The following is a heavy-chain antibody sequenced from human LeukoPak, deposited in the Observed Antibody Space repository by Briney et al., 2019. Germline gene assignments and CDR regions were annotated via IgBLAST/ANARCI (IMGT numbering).Heavy chain of an antibody. CDR2: IYYSGST. Sequence: SETLSLTCTVSNGSINSYYWSWIRQPPGKGLEWIGYIYYSGSTNYNPSHKSRLTMSVDTSKNHFSLKLTSVTAADTAVYYCAREVVPAATRGYNWFDPWGQGTLVTVSS. CDR1: NGSINSYY. D-gene: IGHD2-2*01. J-gene: IGHJ5*02. V-gene: IGHV4-59*01. CDR3: AREVVPAATRGYNWFDP.